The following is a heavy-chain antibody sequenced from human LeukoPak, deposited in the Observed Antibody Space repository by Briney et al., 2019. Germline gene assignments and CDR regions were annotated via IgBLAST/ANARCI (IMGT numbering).Heavy chain of an antibody. D-gene: IGHD2-21*02. V-gene: IGHV4-38-2*02. J-gene: IGHJ4*02. CDR3: ARDQAYCGGDCYFDF. CDR1: DYSISSAYY. CDR2: IYHSGST. Sequence: SETLSLTCAVSDYSISSAYYWGWIRQPPGKGLEWIGSIYHSGSTDYNPSLKSRVTISVDTSKNQFSLKLRSVTAADTAVYYCARDQAYCGGDCYFDFWGQGTLVTVSS.